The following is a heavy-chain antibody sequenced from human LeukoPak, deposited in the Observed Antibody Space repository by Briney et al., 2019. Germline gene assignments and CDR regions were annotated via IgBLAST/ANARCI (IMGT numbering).Heavy chain of an antibody. CDR1: GGSISSYY. D-gene: IGHD2-15*01. J-gene: IGHJ4*02. Sequence: SETLSLTCTVSGGSISSYYWNWIRQPPGKGLEWIGYIYYSGSASYNPSLKSRVTISVDTSKNQFSLKVRSVTAADTAVYYCAKGRCSGGSCSGIFEYWGQGTLVTVSS. CDR2: IYYSGSA. V-gene: IGHV4-59*01. CDR3: AKGRCSGGSCSGIFEY.